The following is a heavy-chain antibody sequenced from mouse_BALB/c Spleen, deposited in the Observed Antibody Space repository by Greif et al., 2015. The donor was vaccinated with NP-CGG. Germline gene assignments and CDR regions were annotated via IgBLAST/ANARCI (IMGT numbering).Heavy chain of an antibody. Sequence: QVQLQQSGAELVKPGASVKLSCKASGYTFTSYYMYWVKQRPGQGLEWIGGINPSNGGTNLNEKFKSKATLTVDKSSSTAYMQLSSLTSEDSAVYYCTRDEGYYYGYWYFDVWGAGTTVTVSS. V-gene: IGHV1S81*02. CDR1: GYTFTSYY. D-gene: IGHD1-1*01. CDR2: INPSNGGT. CDR3: TRDEGYYYGYWYFDV. J-gene: IGHJ1*01.